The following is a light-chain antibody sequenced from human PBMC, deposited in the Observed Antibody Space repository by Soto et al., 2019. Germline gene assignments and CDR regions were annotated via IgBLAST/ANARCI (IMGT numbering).Light chain of an antibody. Sequence: EIVLTQSPATLSLSPGEGATLSCRASQSVSSYLAWYQQKPGQAPRLLIYDASNRATGIPARFRGSGSGTDFTLTISRLEPEDFAVYYCQQRSNWPVLTFGGGTKLEIK. V-gene: IGKV3-11*01. CDR1: QSVSSY. CDR2: DAS. J-gene: IGKJ4*01. CDR3: QQRSNWPVLT.